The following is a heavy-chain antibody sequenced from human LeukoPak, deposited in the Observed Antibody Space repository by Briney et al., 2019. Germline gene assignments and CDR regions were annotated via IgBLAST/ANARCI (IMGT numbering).Heavy chain of an antibody. V-gene: IGHV4-34*01. J-gene: IGHJ4*02. CDR2: IYHSGST. CDR3: ATRTYYYDNPALSHDY. D-gene: IGHD3-22*01. Sequence: SETLSLTCAVYGGAFSGHYWSWIRLPPGKGLEWIGEIYHSGSTNYNPSLKSRVTISLDMSKNQFSLKLRSVTAADTAVYYCATRTYYYDNPALSHDYWGQGTLVTTSS. CDR1: GGAFSGHY.